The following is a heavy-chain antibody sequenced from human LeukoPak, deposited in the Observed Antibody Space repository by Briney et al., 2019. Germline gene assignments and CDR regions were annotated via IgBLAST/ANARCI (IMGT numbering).Heavy chain of an antibody. CDR3: ARLVGTSLYFDY. Sequence: GESLKISCKGSGYSFTGYWIGWVRQIPGKGLRWMGIIYTGDSDTRYSPSFQGQVAISADKSISTACLQWSSLKASHPAMYYCARLVGTSLYFDYWGQGTLVTVSS. CDR1: GYSFTGYW. J-gene: IGHJ4*02. CDR2: IYTGDSDT. V-gene: IGHV5-51*01. D-gene: IGHD1-26*01.